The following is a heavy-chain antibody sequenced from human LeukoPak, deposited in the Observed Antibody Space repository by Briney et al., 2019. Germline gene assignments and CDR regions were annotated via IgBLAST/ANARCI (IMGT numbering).Heavy chain of an antibody. V-gene: IGHV3-74*01. Sequence: PGGSLRPSCVASGFTFSSYWMHWVRQGPGKGLVWVTRIKNDGSSTSYADSVRGRFTISRDNAKNTLYLQMNSLRAEDTAVYYCTKSDWFDPWGQGTLVTVSS. J-gene: IGHJ5*02. CDR3: TKSDWFDP. CDR1: GFTFSSYW. CDR2: IKNDGSST.